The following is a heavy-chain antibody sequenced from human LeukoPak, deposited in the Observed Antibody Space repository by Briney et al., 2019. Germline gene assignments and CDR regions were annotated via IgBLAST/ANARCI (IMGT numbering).Heavy chain of an antibody. V-gene: IGHV1-69*05. CDR1: GGTFSSYA. CDR2: IIPIFGTA. CDR3: ARAREVLRFLEWFY. J-gene: IGHJ4*02. Sequence: ASVKVSCKASGGTFSSYAISWVRQAPGQGLEWMGGIIPIFGTANYAQKFQGRVTITTDESTSTAYMELSSLRSEDTAVYYCARAREVLRFLEWFYWGQGTLVTVSS. D-gene: IGHD3-3*01.